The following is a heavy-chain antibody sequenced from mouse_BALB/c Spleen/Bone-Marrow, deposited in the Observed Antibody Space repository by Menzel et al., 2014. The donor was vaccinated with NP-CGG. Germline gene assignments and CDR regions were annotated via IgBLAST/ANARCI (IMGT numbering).Heavy chain of an antibody. CDR1: GYAFTNYL. CDR3: ARGDLYYGNLYAMDY. V-gene: IGHV1-54*01. D-gene: IGHD2-1*01. J-gene: IGHJ4*01. CDR2: INPGSGGT. Sequence: QVQLQQSGAELVRPGTSVKVSCEASGYAFTNYLIEWIKKRPGQGLEWIGVINPGSGGTNYNEKFKGKATLTADKSSSTAYMQLSSLTSDDSAVYFCARGDLYYGNLYAMDYWGQGTSVTVSS.